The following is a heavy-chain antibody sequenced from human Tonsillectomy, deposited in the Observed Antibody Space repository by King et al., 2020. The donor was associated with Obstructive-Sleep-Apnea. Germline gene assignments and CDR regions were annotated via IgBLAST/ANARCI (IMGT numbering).Heavy chain of an antibody. D-gene: IGHD1-1*01. J-gene: IGHJ6*02. CDR2: IKQDGSEK. CDR1: GFTFSSYW. V-gene: IGHV3-7*03. Sequence: VQLVESGGGLVQPGGSLRLSCAASGFTFSSYWMSWVRQAPGKGLEWEANIKQDGSEKYYVDSVKGRFTISRDNAKNSLYLQMNSLRAEDTAVYYCARENWNDVPYYYYGMDVWGQGTTVTVSS. CDR3: ARENWNDVPYYYYGMDV.